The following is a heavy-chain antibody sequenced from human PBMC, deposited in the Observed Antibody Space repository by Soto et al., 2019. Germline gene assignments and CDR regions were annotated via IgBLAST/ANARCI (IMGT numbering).Heavy chain of an antibody. V-gene: IGHV4-30-4*01. CDR3: TSGLAGDKVDQ. J-gene: IGHJ4*02. D-gene: IGHD6-19*01. CDR2: IYDGGNT. CDR1: GGSIDTVIYY. Sequence: QVQLHESGPGLVKPSQTLSLTCTVSGGSIDTVIYYWSWIRQSPDKGLEWIGHIYDGGNTYNNPSLNXRXTXSXXTSKNQFSLKLTSVTAADTAGYYCTSGLAGDKVDQWGQGTLVTVSS.